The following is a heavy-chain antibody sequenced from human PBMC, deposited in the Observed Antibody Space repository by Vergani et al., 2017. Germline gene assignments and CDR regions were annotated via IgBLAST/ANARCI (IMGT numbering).Heavy chain of an antibody. D-gene: IGHD6-13*01. V-gene: IGHV1-2*02. CDR3: ARVVAYSSSWYSFLPAPDAFDS. J-gene: IGHJ3*02. CDR2: INPNSGGT. Sequence: QVQLVQSGAEVKKPGASVKVSCKASGYTFTGYYMHWVRQAPGQGLERMGGINPNSGGTNYAQKFPGRVTMTRETSIRTAYMELSRLRSDDTAVYYCARVVAYSSSWYSFLPAPDAFDSWGQGTMVTVSS. CDR1: GYTFTGYY.